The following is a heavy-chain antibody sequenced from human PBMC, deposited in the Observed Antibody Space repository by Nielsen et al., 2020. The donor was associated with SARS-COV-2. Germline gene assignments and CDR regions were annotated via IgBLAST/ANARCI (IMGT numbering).Heavy chain of an antibody. CDR2: ISWNSGSI. CDR3: ARASYSSSWGGDY. J-gene: IGHJ4*02. V-gene: IGHV3-9*01. Sequence: GGSLRLSCAASGFTFDDYAMHWVRQAPGKGLEWVSGISWNSGSIGYADSVKGRFTISRDNAKNSLYLQMNSLRAEDTAVYYCARASYSSSWGGDYWGQGTLVTVSS. CDR1: GFTFDDYA. D-gene: IGHD6-13*01.